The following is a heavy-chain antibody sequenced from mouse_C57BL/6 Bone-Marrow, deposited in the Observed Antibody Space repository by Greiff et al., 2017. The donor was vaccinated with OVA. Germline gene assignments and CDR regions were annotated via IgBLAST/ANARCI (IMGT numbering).Heavy chain of an antibody. CDR3: TTTWTSFAY. J-gene: IGHJ3*01. CDR1: GFNIKDDY. CDR2: IDPENGDT. V-gene: IGHV14-4*01. Sequence: VQLQQSGAELVRPGASVKLSCTASGFNIKDDYMHWVKQRPEQGLEWIGWIDPENGDTEYAAKFQGKATITADTSSNTDYLQLSSLTSEDTAVYYCTTTWTSFAYWGQGTLVTVSA.